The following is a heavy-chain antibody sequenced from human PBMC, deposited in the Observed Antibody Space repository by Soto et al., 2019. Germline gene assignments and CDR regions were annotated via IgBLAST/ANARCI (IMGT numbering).Heavy chain of an antibody. CDR3: ARGSGSSWTYYFDY. D-gene: IGHD6-13*01. Sequence: GGSLRLSCAASGFTFSSYAMHWVRQAPGKGLEWVAVISYDGSNKYYADSVKGRFTISRDNSKNTLYLQMNSLRAEDTAVYYCARGSGSSWTYYFDYWGQGTLVT. CDR1: GFTFSSYA. CDR2: ISYDGSNK. J-gene: IGHJ4*02. V-gene: IGHV3-30-3*01.